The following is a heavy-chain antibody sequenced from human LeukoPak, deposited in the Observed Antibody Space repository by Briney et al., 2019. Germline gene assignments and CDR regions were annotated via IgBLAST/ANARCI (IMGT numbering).Heavy chain of an antibody. Sequence: SVKVSCKASGGTFSSYAISWVRQAPGQGLEWMGRIIPIIGTANYAQKFQGRVTITADKSTSTAYMELSSLRSEDTAVYYCARERSREHEYGDYVWEFDYWGQGTLVTVSS. V-gene: IGHV1-69*04. J-gene: IGHJ4*02. CDR1: GGTFSSYA. D-gene: IGHD4-17*01. CDR2: IIPIIGTA. CDR3: ARERSREHEYGDYVWEFDY.